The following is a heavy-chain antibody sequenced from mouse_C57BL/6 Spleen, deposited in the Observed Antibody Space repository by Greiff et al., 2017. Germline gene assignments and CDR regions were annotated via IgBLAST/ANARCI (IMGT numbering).Heavy chain of an antibody. J-gene: IGHJ4*01. CDR3: ASSPFSVDAIDY. V-gene: IGHV1-7*01. CDR2: INPSSGYT. Sequence: QVQLQQSGAELAKPGASVQLSCKASGYTFTSYWMHWVKQRPGQGLEWIGYINPSSGYTKYNQKFKDKATLTADKSSSTAYMQLSSLTYEDSAVYYCASSPFSVDAIDYWGQGTSVTVSS. CDR1: GYTFTSYW. D-gene: IGHD6-2*01.